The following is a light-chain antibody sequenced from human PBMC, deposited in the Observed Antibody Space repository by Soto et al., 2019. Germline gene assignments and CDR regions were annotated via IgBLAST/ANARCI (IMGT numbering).Light chain of an antibody. CDR3: QNYNSAPLT. V-gene: IGKV1-27*01. J-gene: IGKJ4*01. CDR1: QAISNY. Sequence: DIQMTQSPSSLSASVGDRVTITCRASQAISNYLVWYQQKPGKVPKLLIYAASTLQSGVPSRFSGSGSGTDFTLAISSLQPEDVATYYCQNYNSAPLTFGGGTKVEI. CDR2: AAS.